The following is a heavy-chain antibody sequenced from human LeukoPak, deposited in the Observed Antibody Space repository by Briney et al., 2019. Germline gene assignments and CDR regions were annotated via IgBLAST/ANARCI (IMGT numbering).Heavy chain of an antibody. J-gene: IGHJ4*02. CDR3: ATVFRFTHYFDY. CDR2: FDPEDGET. D-gene: IGHD3-3*01. Sequence: ASVKVSCKVSGYTLTELSMHWVRQAPGKGLEWMGGFDPEDGETIYAQKFQGRATMTEDTSTDTAYMELSSLRSEDTAVYYCATVFRFTHYFDYWGQGTLVTVSS. CDR1: GYTLTELS. V-gene: IGHV1-24*01.